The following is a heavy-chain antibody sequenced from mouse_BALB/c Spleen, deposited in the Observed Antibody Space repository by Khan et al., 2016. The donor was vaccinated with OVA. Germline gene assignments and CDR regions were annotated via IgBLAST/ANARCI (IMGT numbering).Heavy chain of an antibody. J-gene: IGHJ3*01. D-gene: IGHD1-2*01. CDR3: ARGGGTAPFAY. Sequence: EVELVESGGGLVQPGGSRKLSCAASGFTFSDYGMAWVRQAPGKGPEWVAFISDLAYTFYYADTVTGRFTLPSENAKTTLYLEMSRLRSGDTAMYYCARGGGTAPFAYWGQGTLVTVSA. CDR2: ISDLAYTF. V-gene: IGHV5-15*02. CDR1: GFTFSDYG.